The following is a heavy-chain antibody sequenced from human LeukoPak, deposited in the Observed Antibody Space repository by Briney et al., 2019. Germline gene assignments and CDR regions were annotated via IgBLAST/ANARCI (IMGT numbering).Heavy chain of an antibody. D-gene: IGHD6-13*01. V-gene: IGHV4-4*09. CDR2: IYTSGST. CDR3: ARQNPGSWYAYGFDY. Sequence: SETLYLTCTVSGGSISSYYWSWIRQPPGKGLEWIGYIYTSGSTNYNPSLKSRVTISVDTSKNQFSLKLSSVTAADTAVYYCARQNPGSWYAYGFDYWGQGTLVTVSS. CDR1: GGSISSYY. J-gene: IGHJ4*02.